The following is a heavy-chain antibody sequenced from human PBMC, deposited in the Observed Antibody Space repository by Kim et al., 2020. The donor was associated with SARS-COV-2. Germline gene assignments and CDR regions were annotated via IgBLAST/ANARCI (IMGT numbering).Heavy chain of an antibody. Sequence: SETLSLTCTVYGASMRSYYWSWIRQPPGKGLEWIGYAYYSGSTNYNPALKSRVTISVDTSTNQFSLKLTSVTAADTAVYYCATRKYSSDWYWYYFDSWGQGPLVTVSS. D-gene: IGHD6-19*01. V-gene: IGHV4-59*03. CDR1: GASMRSYY. CDR3: ATRKYSSDWYWYYFDS. CDR2: AYYSGST. J-gene: IGHJ4*02.